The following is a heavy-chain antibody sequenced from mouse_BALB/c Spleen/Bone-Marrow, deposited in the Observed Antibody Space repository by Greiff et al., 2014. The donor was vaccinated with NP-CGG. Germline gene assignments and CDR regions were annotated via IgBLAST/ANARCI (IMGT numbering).Heavy chain of an antibody. CDR2: ISNLAYSI. J-gene: IGHJ4*01. D-gene: IGHD2-1*01. V-gene: IGHV5-15*02. CDR3: ARETTRGAMDY. Sequence: EVQGVESGGALVQPGGSRKLSCAASEFTFSDYGMAWVRQAPGKGPEWVAFISNLAYSIYYTDTVTGRFTISRENAKNTLYLEMSSLRSEDTAMYYCARETTRGAMDYWGQGTSVTVSS. CDR1: EFTFSDYG.